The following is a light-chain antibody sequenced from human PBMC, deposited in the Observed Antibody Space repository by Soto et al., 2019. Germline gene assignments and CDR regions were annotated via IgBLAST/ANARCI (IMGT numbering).Light chain of an antibody. CDR2: EVS. CDR1: SSDVGGYNY. V-gene: IGLV2-14*01. Sequence: QSALTQPASVSGSPGQSITISCTGTSSDVGGYNYVSWYQQHPGKAPKLMIYEVSNRPSGVSNRFSGSKSGNTASLTISGLQAEDEADYYCSSYTGSSTVVLGGGTKVTVL. CDR3: SSYTGSSTVV. J-gene: IGLJ2*01.